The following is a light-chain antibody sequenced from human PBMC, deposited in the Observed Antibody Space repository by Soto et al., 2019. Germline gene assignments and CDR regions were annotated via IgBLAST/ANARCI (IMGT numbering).Light chain of an antibody. V-gene: IGLV1-44*01. CDR2: GNN. J-gene: IGLJ2*01. Sequence: QSVLTQPPSASGTPGQRVTISCSGSSSNIGNNPVNWYQQLPGTAPKLLIYGNNQRPSGVPDRFSGSKSGTSASLATSGLQSEDEADYYCAAWDGSLKGLVFGGGTKLTVL. CDR1: SSNIGNNP. CDR3: AAWDGSLKGLV.